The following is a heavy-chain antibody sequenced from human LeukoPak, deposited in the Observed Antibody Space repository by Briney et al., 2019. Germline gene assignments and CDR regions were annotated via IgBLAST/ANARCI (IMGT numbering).Heavy chain of an antibody. Sequence: GGSLRLSRAASGFTFSDYAMSWVRQAPGEGLEWVSGINDGGGDTYYADSVKGRFTISRDNSKNTLYLQMNSLGAEDTAVYYCAAQPCSVGRCYLDYWGQGTLVTVSS. D-gene: IGHD2-15*01. J-gene: IGHJ4*02. CDR1: GFTFSDYA. CDR2: INDGGGDT. V-gene: IGHV3-23*01. CDR3: AAQPCSVGRCYLDY.